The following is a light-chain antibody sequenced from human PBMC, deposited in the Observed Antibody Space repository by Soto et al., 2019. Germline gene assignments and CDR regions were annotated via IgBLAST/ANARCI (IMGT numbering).Light chain of an antibody. CDR2: AAS. J-gene: IGKJ2*01. CDR3: QQYNSYPYT. V-gene: IGKV1-16*02. CDR1: QDISNY. Sequence: DIQTTQSPSSLSAFVGDRVTITCRASQDISNYLAWFQQKPGKDPKSLIYAASSLQSGVPSKFSGSGSGTDFTLTIRSLQPEDSATYYCQQYNSYPYTFGQGTKVDIK.